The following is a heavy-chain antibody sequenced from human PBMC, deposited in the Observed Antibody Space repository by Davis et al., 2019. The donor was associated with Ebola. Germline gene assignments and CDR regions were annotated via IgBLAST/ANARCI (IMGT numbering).Heavy chain of an antibody. CDR1: GYTFTTYW. Sequence: GESLKISCKVSGYTFTTYWIGWVRQIPGKGLEWMGIIYPGDSDTKYSPSFQGQVTFSADKSISTAYLQWSSLKASDTAMYYCARSDSNYVSPFDIWGQGTMVTVSS. CDR3: ARSDSNYVSPFDI. V-gene: IGHV5-51*01. J-gene: IGHJ3*02. D-gene: IGHD4-11*01. CDR2: IYPGDSDT.